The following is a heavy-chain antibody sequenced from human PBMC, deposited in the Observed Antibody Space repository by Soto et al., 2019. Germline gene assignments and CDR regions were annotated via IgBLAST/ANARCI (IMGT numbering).Heavy chain of an antibody. CDR1: GFTFGDYA. V-gene: IGHV3-49*03. J-gene: IGHJ6*02. D-gene: IGHD3-10*01. Sequence: SLRLSCTASGFTFGDYAMSWFRQAPGKGLEWVGFIRSKAYGGTTEYAASVKGRFTISRDDSKSIAYLQMNSLKTEDTAVYYCTRRKGVVRGGYYYGMDVWGQGTTVTVSS. CDR2: IRSKAYGGTT. CDR3: TRRKGVVRGGYYYGMDV.